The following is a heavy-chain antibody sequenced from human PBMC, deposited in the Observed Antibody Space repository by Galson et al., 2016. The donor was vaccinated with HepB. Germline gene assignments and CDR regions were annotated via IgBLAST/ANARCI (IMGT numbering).Heavy chain of an antibody. CDR1: GFTFSGSA. J-gene: IGHJ4*02. CDR3: TRGDVHDYGDFYNDY. CDR2: IRSKANSYAT. V-gene: IGHV3-73*01. D-gene: IGHD4-17*01. Sequence: SLRLSCAASGFTFSGSAMHWVRQASGKGLEWVGRIRSKANSYATAYAASVKGRFTISRDDSKNTAYLQMNSLKTEDTAVYYCTRGDVHDYGDFYNDYWGQGTLVTVSS.